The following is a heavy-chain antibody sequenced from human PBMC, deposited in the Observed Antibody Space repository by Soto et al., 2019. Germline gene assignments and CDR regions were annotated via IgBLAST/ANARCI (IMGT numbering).Heavy chain of an antibody. CDR3: ARSTYCNGGSCFPQY. J-gene: IGHJ4*02. D-gene: IGHD2-15*01. CDR1: GFTFSDYG. CDR2: ISYDGSDR. V-gene: IGHV3-30*03. Sequence: QVQVEEFGGGVVRPGRSLRLSCEGPGFTFSDYGFHWVRQAPGKGLEWVAMISYDGSDRYYRDSVQGRFTISRDDSKNTVYLQMNSLRAEDTATYYWARSTYCNGGSCFPQYWGPGTLVTVSS.